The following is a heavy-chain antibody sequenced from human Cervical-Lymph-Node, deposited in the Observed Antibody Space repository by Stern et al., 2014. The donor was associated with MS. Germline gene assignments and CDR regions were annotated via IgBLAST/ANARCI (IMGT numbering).Heavy chain of an antibody. CDR2: IYPDDSDI. D-gene: IGHD1-1*01. V-gene: IGHV5-51*01. J-gene: IGHJ6*02. Sequence: EDQLVESGAEVKKPGESLKISCKGSGYTFTNNWIAWVRQMPGKGLEWMGIIYPDDSDIRYSPALQGQVTIAADKSIRTAYPLASSLKAADSAVYYGARHPPRRKWDDPNYGMDVWGQGTTVTVSS. CDR1: GYTFTNNW. CDR3: ARHPPRRKWDDPNYGMDV.